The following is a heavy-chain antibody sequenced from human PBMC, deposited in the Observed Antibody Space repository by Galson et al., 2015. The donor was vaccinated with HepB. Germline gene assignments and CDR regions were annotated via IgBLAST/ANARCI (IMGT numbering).Heavy chain of an antibody. Sequence: ETLSLTCAVYGGSFSGYYWSWIRQPPGKGLEWIGEINHSGSTNYNPSLKSRVTISVDTSKNQFSLKLSSVTAADTAVYYCARGRTYYYDSSGYYLYWGQGTLVTVSS. V-gene: IGHV4-34*01. CDR3: ARGRTYYYDSSGYYLY. CDR2: INHSGST. J-gene: IGHJ4*02. CDR1: GGSFSGYY. D-gene: IGHD3-22*01.